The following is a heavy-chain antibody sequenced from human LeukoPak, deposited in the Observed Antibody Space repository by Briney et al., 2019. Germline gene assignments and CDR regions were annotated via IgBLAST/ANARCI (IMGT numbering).Heavy chain of an antibody. V-gene: IGHV1-2*02. CDR1: GYTFTAYY. CDR3: ARSIRSGGNY. J-gene: IGHJ4*02. CDR2: IIPNSGGT. Sequence: ASVKVSCKASGYTFTAYYIHWVRQASGQGPEWMGWIIPNSGGTNYAQKFQGRVTMTRDTSISTAYMEVSRLTSDDTAVYYCARSIRSGGNYWGQGTLVTVSS. D-gene: IGHD2-15*01.